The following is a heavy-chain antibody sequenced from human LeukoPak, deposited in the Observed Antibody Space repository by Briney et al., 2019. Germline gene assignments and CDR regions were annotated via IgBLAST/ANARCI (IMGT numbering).Heavy chain of an antibody. J-gene: IGHJ4*02. V-gene: IGHV4-39*07. Sequence: PSETLSLTCTVSGGSIIGNSYYWGWIRQPPGKGLEYIGSIYYGTSSYYNPSLKSRVTISLDTSKNQFSLKLTSVTAADTAVYYCASDSGQHKGYDWSHWGQGTLVTVSS. CDR2: IYYGTSS. CDR1: GGSIIGNSYY. D-gene: IGHD5-12*01. CDR3: ASDSGQHKGYDWSH.